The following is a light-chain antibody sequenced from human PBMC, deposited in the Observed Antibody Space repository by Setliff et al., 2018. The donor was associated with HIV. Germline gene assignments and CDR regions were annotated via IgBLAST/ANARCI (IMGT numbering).Light chain of an antibody. V-gene: IGLV2-11*01. CDR2: DVT. CDR3: CSNAARPTFYV. Sequence: QSALPQPRSVSGSPGQSVTISCTGTSSDFGAYDYVSWYQQHPGKAPKLIIFDVTERPSGVPDRFSGSKSGNTASLTNSGLQSADEADYYCCSNAARPTFYVFGTGTKVTVL. CDR1: SSDFGAYDY. J-gene: IGLJ1*01.